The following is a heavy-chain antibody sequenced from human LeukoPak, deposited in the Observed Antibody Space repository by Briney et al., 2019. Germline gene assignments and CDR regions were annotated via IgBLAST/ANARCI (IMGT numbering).Heavy chain of an antibody. V-gene: IGHV3-11*05. CDR3: ARADSSSWFDY. J-gene: IGHJ4*02. CDR1: GFTFSDYY. CDR2: ISSSSSYT. Sequence: GGSLRLSCAASGFTFSDYYMSWIRQAPGKGLEWVSYISSSSSYTNYADSVKGRFTISRDNAKNSLYLQMNRLRPEDSAVYYCARADSSSWFDYWGQGTLVTVSS. D-gene: IGHD6-13*01.